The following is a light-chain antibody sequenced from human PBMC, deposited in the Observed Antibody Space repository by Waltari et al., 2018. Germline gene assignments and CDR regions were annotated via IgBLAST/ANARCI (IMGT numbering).Light chain of an antibody. CDR2: KNT. J-gene: IGLJ2*01. CDR1: SLPKQQ. CDR3: QSSDSRGVHV. Sequence: SYELTQPPSVSVSPGQTARITCSGESLPKQQVHWFQQKPGQAPLLLISKNTERPSGIPDRFSGSRAGTTVTLTIAGVQPEDESDYYCQSSDSRGVHVFGGGTMLTVL. V-gene: IGLV3-25*03.